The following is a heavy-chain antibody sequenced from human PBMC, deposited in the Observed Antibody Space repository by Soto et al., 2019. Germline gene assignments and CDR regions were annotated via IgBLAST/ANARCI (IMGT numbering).Heavy chain of an antibody. V-gene: IGHV4-39*01. CDR1: GGSISSSRFH. CDR2: IYSSGST. CDR3: ARRERAAGTDWWFDP. D-gene: IGHD6-13*01. Sequence: PSETLSLTCTVSGGSISSSRFHWGWIRQPPGKGLEWIGSIYSSGSTYYSPSLKSRVTISVDTSKNQFSLKLSSVTAADTAVYYCARRERAAGTDWWFDPWGQGTLVT. J-gene: IGHJ5*02.